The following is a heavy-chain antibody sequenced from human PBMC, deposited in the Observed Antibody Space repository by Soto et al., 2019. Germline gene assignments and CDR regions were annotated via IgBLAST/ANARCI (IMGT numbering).Heavy chain of an antibody. V-gene: IGHV1-69*02. CDR1: GGTFSSYT. D-gene: IGHD3-16*01. Sequence: ASVKVSCKASGGTFSSYTISWVRQAPGQGLEWMGRIIPILGIANYAQKFQGRVTITADKSTSTAYMELSSLRSEDTAVYYCATAPEARFWGSYNPGDYWGQGTLVTVSS. J-gene: IGHJ4*02. CDR2: IIPILGIA. CDR3: ATAPEARFWGSYNPGDY.